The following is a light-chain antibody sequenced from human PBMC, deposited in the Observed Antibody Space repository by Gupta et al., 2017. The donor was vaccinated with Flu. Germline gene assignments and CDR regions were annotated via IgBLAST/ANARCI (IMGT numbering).Light chain of an antibody. CDR3: QQSDNTPVT. J-gene: IGKJ1*01. CDR2: ATS. CDR1: QRIGSY. Sequence: PSSLSASVGDRVTITCRASQRIGSYLNWYQQRPGKAPNLLIYATSTLQSGVPSRFSGSGSGTDFTLTISRLQPEDFATYYCQQSDNTPVTFGQGTKVEIK. V-gene: IGKV1-39*01.